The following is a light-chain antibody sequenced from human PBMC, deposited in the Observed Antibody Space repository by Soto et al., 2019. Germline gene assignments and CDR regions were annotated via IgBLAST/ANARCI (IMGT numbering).Light chain of an antibody. CDR1: QDITDD. V-gene: IGKV1-6*01. Sequence: AIQMTQSPSSLSASVEDRVTITCRASQDITDDLGWFQQKPGKAPKLLIYSSSILQTGVPSRFSGSGSGTEFTLTISSLQPEDFATYYCLQDYTFPWTFGQGTKVEIK. J-gene: IGKJ1*01. CDR3: LQDYTFPWT. CDR2: SSS.